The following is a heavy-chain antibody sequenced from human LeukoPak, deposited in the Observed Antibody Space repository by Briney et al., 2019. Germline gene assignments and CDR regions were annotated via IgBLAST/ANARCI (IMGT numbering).Heavy chain of an antibody. J-gene: IGHJ4*02. CDR2: INPGGSAK. V-gene: IGHV3-7*01. Sequence: PGGSLRLSCAASGFTFRTYWMAWVRQAPGKGLEWVANINPGGSAKYYVDSVKGRFTISRDDAKTSLYLQMDSLRAEDTAVYSCARWGLSHTIDYWGQGTLVTVSS. D-gene: IGHD2-21*01. CDR3: ARWGLSHTIDY. CDR1: GFTFRTYW.